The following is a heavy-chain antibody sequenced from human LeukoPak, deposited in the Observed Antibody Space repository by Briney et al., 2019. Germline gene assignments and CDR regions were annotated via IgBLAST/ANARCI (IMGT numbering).Heavy chain of an antibody. V-gene: IGHV3-20*04. CDR3: ARAPITSPFYIDY. CDR2: INWSGGST. CDR1: GFASDEHG. D-gene: IGHD2-2*01. J-gene: IGHJ4*02. Sequence: GGSLTLSWTAYGFASDEHGMSWVRPLPGKGLEWVSGINWSGGSTGYADPLRGRFTISRGNAKQSLYLQVDSQRAEETALYYCARAPITSPFYIDYWGQGTLVTVSS.